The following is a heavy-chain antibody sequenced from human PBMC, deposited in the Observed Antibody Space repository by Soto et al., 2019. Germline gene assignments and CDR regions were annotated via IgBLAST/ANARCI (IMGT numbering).Heavy chain of an antibody. CDR1: GGSISSGDYY. J-gene: IGHJ1*01. CDR3: ARGGGYYSGYFQH. D-gene: IGHD3-22*01. Sequence: QVQLQESGPGLVKPSQTLSLTCTVSGGSISSGDYYWSWIRQPPGKGLEWIGYIYYSGSTYYNPSLKSRVTIAVDTSKNQFSRKLSSVTAADTAVYYCARGGGYYSGYFQHWGQGTLVTVSS. CDR2: IYYSGST. V-gene: IGHV4-30-4*01.